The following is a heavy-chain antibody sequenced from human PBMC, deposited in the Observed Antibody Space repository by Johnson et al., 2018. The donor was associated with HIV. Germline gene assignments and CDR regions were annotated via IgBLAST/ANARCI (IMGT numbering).Heavy chain of an antibody. CDR3: AREGEGYSSSWYDAFDI. V-gene: IGHV3-7*01. CDR1: EFTFSSYW. D-gene: IGHD6-13*01. J-gene: IGHJ3*02. CDR2: IKQDGVEK. Sequence: MQLVESGGGLVQPGGSLRLSCAAFEFTFSSYWMSWVRQAPGKGLEWVANIKQDGVEKYYADSVRGRFTISRDNSKNTLYLQMNSLRAEDTAVYYCAREGEGYSSSWYDAFDIWGQGTMVTVSS.